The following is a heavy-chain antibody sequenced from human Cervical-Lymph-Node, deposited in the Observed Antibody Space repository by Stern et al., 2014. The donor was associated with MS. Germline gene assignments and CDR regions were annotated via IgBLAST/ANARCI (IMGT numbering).Heavy chain of an antibody. CDR2: IWFDGSYK. V-gene: IGHV3-33*01. CDR1: GFIFTNYG. Sequence: VQLEESEGDVVQPGRSLRLSCGTSGFIFTNYGFHWARQAPGKGLEWVAVIWFDGSYKYYGDSVKGRFIISRDDSKNTVYLQMNSLRVEDTAVYYCATGLMFDFWGQGTLVTVSS. D-gene: IGHD2-8*01. CDR3: ATGLMFDF. J-gene: IGHJ4*02.